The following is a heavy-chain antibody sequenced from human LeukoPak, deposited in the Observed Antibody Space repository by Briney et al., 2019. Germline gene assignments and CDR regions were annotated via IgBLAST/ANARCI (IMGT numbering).Heavy chain of an antibody. D-gene: IGHD2-15*01. CDR1: GFSFSGYG. Sequence: GGSLRLSCAASGFSFSGYGMHWVRQAPGKGLEWVAFIRYDGSNEYYADSVKGRFTISRDKSKNTLSLQMNGLRVEDTAVYYCAKVMPPGRIRFYSYYMDVWGKGTTVIVS. CDR3: AKVMPPGRIRFYSYYMDV. V-gene: IGHV3-30*02. J-gene: IGHJ6*03. CDR2: IRYDGSNE.